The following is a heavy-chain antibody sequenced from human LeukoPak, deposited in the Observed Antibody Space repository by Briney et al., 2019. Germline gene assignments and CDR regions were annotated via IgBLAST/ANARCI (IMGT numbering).Heavy chain of an antibody. CDR2: IIPIFGTA. Sequence: ASVKLSCKASGGTFSSYAISWVRQAPGQGLEWMGGIIPIFGTANYAQKFQGRVTITADESTSTAYMELSSLRSEDTAVYYCAESITIFGVVLDSWFDPWGQGTLVTVSS. D-gene: IGHD3-3*01. CDR3: AESITIFGVVLDSWFDP. J-gene: IGHJ5*02. CDR1: GGTFSSYA. V-gene: IGHV1-69*13.